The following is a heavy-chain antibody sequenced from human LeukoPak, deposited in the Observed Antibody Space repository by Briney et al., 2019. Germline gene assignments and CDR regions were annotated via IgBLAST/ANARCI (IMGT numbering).Heavy chain of an antibody. D-gene: IGHD2-2*01. CDR2: ISSSSTYI. Sequence: TGGSLRLSCAASGFTFSSYSMNWVRQAPGKGLEWVSFISSSSTYIHYADSVTGRFTISRDNAKNSLYLQMNSLRAEDTAVYYCARVPNYCSSASCYVDYWGQGTLVTVSS. V-gene: IGHV3-21*01. CDR1: GFTFSSYS. CDR3: ARVPNYCSSASCYVDY. J-gene: IGHJ4*02.